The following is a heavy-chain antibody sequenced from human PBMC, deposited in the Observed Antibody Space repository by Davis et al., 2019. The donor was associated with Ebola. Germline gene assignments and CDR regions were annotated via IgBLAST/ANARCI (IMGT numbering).Heavy chain of an antibody. CDR3: ARNGDSDAFDI. Sequence: PSETLSLTCTVSDGSISSGGYYWSWIRQHPGKGLEWIGYIYYSGITYYNPSLKSRVTISVDTSKNQFSLKLSSVTAADTAVYYCARNGDSDAFDIWGQGTMVTVSS. J-gene: IGHJ3*02. D-gene: IGHD4-17*01. V-gene: IGHV4-30-4*08. CDR2: IYYSGIT. CDR1: DGSISSGGYY.